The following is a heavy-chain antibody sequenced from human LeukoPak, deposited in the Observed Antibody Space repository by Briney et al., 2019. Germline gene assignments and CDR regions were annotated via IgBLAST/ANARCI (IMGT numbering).Heavy chain of an antibody. J-gene: IGHJ3*02. CDR2: INPDSGGT. CDR1: GYTFTGYY. D-gene: IGHD3-3*01. CDR3: ARGPHITIFGVVMANDAFDI. Sequence: ASVKVSCKASGYTFTGYYMHWVRQAPGQGVEWVGWINPDSGGTNYAQKFQGRVTMTRDTSSSPAYMEPSRLRFDDTVVYYCARGPHITIFGVVMANDAFDIWGQGTMVTVSS. V-gene: IGHV1-2*02.